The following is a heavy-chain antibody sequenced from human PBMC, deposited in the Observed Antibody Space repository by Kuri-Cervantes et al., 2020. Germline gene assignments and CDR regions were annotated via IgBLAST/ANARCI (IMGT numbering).Heavy chain of an antibody. V-gene: IGHV3-48*01. D-gene: IGHD5-18*01. Sequence: GGSLRLSCAASGFTFSSYSMNWVRQAPGKGLEWVSYISGSSSTIYYADSVKGRFTISRDNAKNSLYLQMNSLRAEDTALYYCARVAGYSYGYWGYWGQGTLVTVSS. CDR2: ISGSSSTI. CDR1: GFTFSSYS. J-gene: IGHJ4*02. CDR3: ARVAGYSYGYWGY.